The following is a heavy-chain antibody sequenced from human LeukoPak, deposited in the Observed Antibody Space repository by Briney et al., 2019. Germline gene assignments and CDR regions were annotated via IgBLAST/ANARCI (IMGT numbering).Heavy chain of an antibody. D-gene: IGHD6-19*01. CDR2: ISHSGRST. V-gene: IGHV3-23*01. J-gene: IGHJ4*02. CDR3: AKAVAVALDY. CDR1: GLIFSDFD. Sequence: GGSLRLSCAASGLIFSDFDMSWVRQAPGKGLEWVSAISHSGRSTYYADSVKGRFTISRDNSKNTLYLEMNSLRADGTAVYYCAKAVAVALDYWGQGALVTVSS.